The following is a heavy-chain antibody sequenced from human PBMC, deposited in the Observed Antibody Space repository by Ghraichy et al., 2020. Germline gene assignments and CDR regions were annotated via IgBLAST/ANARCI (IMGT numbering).Heavy chain of an antibody. J-gene: IGHJ3*01. CDR1: GFSFSSYW. V-gene: IGHV3-7*01. D-gene: IGHD4-11*01. CDR2: IKKGESEK. Sequence: GGSLRLSCAASGFSFSSYWMTWVRQAPGKGLEWVANIKKGESEKYYVDSVKGRFTISRDNAKNSLYLQMNSLRAEDTAVYYCGRGGPDYSNYAVENWGQGTLVTVSS. CDR3: GRGGPDYSNYAVEN.